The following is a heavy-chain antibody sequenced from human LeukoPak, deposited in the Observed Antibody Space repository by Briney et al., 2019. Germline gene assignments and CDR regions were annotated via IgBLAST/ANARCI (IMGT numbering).Heavy chain of an antibody. CDR1: GFTFDDYA. D-gene: IGHD6-19*01. V-gene: IGHV3-9*01. J-gene: IGHJ4*02. Sequence: GGSLRLSCVASGFTFDDYAMYWVRQAPGKGLEWVSSISWNSGRIEYADSVKGRFTISRDNAKKSLNLQMNSLRAEDTAVYYCAKDLRGSSGTVDYWGQGTLVTVSS. CDR3: AKDLRGSSGTVDY. CDR2: ISWNSGRI.